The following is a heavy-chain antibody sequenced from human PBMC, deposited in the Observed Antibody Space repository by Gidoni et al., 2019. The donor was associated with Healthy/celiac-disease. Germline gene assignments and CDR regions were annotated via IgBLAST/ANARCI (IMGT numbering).Heavy chain of an antibody. CDR1: GLSLRSSGVG. D-gene: IGHD6-19*01. CDR2: IYWDDDK. J-gene: IGHJ2*01. V-gene: IGHV2-5*02. Sequence: QIPLTESGPSLVKPTQTLTLTCTFSGLSLRSSGVGVGWIRQPPGKALEWLALIYWDDDKRYSPSLRSRLTITKDTSKNQVVLTMTNMDPVDTATYYCAHGVLFSSGWYSAWYFDLWGRGTLVTVSS. CDR3: AHGVLFSSGWYSAWYFDL.